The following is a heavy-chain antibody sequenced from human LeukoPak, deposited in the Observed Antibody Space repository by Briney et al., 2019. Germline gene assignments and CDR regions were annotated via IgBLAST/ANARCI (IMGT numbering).Heavy chain of an antibody. CDR3: AELGITMIGGV. J-gene: IGHJ6*04. V-gene: IGHV3-7*01. D-gene: IGHD3-10*02. CDR1: GFNFRTYW. Sequence: GGSLRLSCVASGFNFRTYWMTWVRQAPGKWLEWVASIKEDGSEKYYVDSVKGRFTISRDNAKNSLYLQMNSLRAEDTAVYYCAELGITMIGGVWGKGTTVTISS. CDR2: IKEDGSEK.